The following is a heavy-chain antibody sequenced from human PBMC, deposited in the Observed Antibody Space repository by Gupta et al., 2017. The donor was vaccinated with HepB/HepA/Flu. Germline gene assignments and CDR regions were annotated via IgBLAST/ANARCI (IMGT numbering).Heavy chain of an antibody. Sequence: EVQLVESGGGLVQSGGSLRLPCSSSWFTFSDYWMHWVRQTPGRGLVWVSDISIDGRSAYYADSVKGRFTISRDNAKNTLYLQMNSLGAEDTAVYYCGRVGEAGYWGQGALVTVSS. CDR2: ISIDGRSA. J-gene: IGHJ4*02. D-gene: IGHD4-17*01. CDR1: WFTFSDYW. CDR3: GRVGEAGY. V-gene: IGHV3-74*01.